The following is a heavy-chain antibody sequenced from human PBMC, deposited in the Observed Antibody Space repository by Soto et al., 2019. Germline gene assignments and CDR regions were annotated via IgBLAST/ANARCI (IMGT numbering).Heavy chain of an antibody. D-gene: IGHD3-22*01. CDR3: ARAQTDSGGYSEY. J-gene: IGHJ4*02. Sequence: WGSLRLSCTASGLSLSSYGMHWIRQAPGKGLEWLAIICNDGSNEYYADSVRGRFTISKDNSKNTLYLQLNNLRAEATAVYFCARAQTDSGGYSEYWGQGTLVTVSS. V-gene: IGHV3-33*01. CDR2: ICNDGSNE. CDR1: GLSLSSYG.